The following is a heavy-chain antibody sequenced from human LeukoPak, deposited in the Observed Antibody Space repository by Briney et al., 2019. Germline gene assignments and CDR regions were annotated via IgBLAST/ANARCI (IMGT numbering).Heavy chain of an antibody. D-gene: IGHD3-22*01. CDR2: IYTSGST. Sequence: SETLSLTCTVSGGSISSYYWSWIRQPAGKGLEWIGRIYTSGSTNYNPSLKSRVTISVDTSKNQFFLKLSSVTAADTAVYYCARVTYYYDSSGYHTADWFDPWGQGTLVTVSS. V-gene: IGHV4-4*07. J-gene: IGHJ5*02. CDR1: GGSISSYY. CDR3: ARVTYYYDSSGYHTADWFDP.